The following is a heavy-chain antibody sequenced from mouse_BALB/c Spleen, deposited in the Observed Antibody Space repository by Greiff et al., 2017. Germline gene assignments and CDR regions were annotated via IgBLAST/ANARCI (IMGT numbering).Heavy chain of an antibody. CDR2: ISYSGST. Sequence: EVQLQESGPGLVKPSQSLSLTCTVTGYSITSDYAWNWIRQFPGNKLEWMGYISYSGSTSYNPSLKSRISITRDTSKNQFFLQLNSVTTEDTATYYCARSTGTEGYFDYWGQGTTLTVSS. CDR1: GYSITSDYA. D-gene: IGHD4-1*01. V-gene: IGHV3-2*02. J-gene: IGHJ2*01. CDR3: ARSTGTEGYFDY.